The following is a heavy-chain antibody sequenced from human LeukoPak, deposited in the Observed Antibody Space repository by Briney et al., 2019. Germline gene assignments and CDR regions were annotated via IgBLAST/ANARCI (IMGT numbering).Heavy chain of an antibody. CDR1: GFTFSSYS. CDR2: ISGSGGST. J-gene: IGHJ6*03. CDR3: ARETWDIVVVPAEEGHYYYMDV. Sequence: PGGSLRLSCAASGFTFSSYSMNWVRQAPGKGLEWVSLISGSGGSTYYADSVKGRFTISRDNFKNTLFLQLNSLRADDTAVYYCARETWDIVVVPAEEGHYYYMDVWGKGTTVTVSS. V-gene: IGHV3-23*01. D-gene: IGHD2-2*01.